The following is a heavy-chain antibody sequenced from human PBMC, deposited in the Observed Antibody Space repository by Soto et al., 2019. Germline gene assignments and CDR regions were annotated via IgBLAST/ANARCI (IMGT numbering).Heavy chain of an antibody. V-gene: IGHV4-59*01. CDR3: ARLSGGSSNWFDP. CDR2: IYYSGST. Sequence: PSETLSLTCSVSGGSISSNYWSWIRQPPGKGLEWFGYIYYSGSTNYNPSLKSRVTISVDTSKNQFSLKLSSVTAADTAVYYCARLSGGSSNWFDPWGQGTLVTVSS. CDR1: GGSISSNY. D-gene: IGHD2-15*01. J-gene: IGHJ5*02.